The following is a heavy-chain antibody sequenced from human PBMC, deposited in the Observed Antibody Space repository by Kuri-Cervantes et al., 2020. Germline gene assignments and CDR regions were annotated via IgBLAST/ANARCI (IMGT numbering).Heavy chain of an antibody. Sequence: ASVKVSCKASGYTFTGYYMHWVRQAPGQGLEWMGWINPNSGGTNYAQKFQGRVTMTTDTSTSTAYMELRSLRSDDTAVYYCARDRGFGDENDYWGQGTLVTVSS. V-gene: IGHV1-2*02. CDR2: INPNSGGT. CDR1: GYTFTGYY. J-gene: IGHJ4*02. D-gene: IGHD3-3*01. CDR3: ARDRGFGDENDY.